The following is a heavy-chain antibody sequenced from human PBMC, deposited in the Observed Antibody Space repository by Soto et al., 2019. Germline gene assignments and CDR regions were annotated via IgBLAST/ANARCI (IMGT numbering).Heavy chain of an antibody. V-gene: IGHV4-30-4*01. CDR3: AREAGRIQNGSGSIDY. D-gene: IGHD3-10*01. Sequence: SETLSLTCTVSGGSISSGDYYWSWIRQPPGKGLEWIGYIYYSGSTYYNPSLKSRVTISVDTSKNQFSLKLSSVTAADTAVYYCAREAGRIQNGSGSIDYWGQGTLVTVSS. CDR2: IYYSGST. J-gene: IGHJ4*02. CDR1: GGSISSGDYY.